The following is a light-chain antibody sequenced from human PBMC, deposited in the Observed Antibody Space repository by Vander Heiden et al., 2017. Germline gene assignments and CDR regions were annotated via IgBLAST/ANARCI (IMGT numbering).Light chain of an antibody. CDR3: QQYGDSPQT. V-gene: IGKV3-20*01. CDR2: GAS. CDR1: QSVSSSY. Sequence: EIVLTQSPGTLSLSPGERATLSCRASQSVSSSYLAWYQQKPGQAPRLLISGASSRATGIPDRFGGSGSGTAFTLTITGLEPEDFAVYYCQQYGDSPQTFGQGTKVEIK. J-gene: IGKJ1*01.